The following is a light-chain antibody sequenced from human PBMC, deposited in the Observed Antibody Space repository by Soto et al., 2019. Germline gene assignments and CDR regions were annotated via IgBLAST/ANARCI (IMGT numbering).Light chain of an antibody. J-gene: IGKJ1*01. CDR3: QQYGNSRWT. V-gene: IGKV3-20*01. CDR2: GAS. CDR1: QSVNSRY. Sequence: EIVLTQSPGTLSLSPGERATLSCRASQSVNSRYLAWYQQKPGQAPRLLISGASTRATGIPDRFSGSGSGTDFTLTISRLEPEDLAVYYCQQYGNSRWTFGQGTKVEIK.